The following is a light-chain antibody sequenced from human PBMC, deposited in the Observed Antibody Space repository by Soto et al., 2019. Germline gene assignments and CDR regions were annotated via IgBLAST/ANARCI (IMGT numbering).Light chain of an antibody. Sequence: DIQMTQSPSSLSASVGDRVTITCRASQTSSTYLNWYQQKPGKAPRLLIYDASSLLSGVPSRFSGSGSGTDFTLTIASLQPGDFSTYYCQQSDSTPYSFGQGTKVEI. CDR3: QQSDSTPYS. J-gene: IGKJ2*01. CDR2: DAS. CDR1: QTSSTY. V-gene: IGKV1-39*01.